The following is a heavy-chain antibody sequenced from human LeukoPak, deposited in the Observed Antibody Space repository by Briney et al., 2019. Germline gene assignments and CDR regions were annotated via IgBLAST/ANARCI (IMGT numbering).Heavy chain of an antibody. V-gene: IGHV1-69*05. J-gene: IGHJ4*02. D-gene: IGHD3-10*01. Sequence: SVKASCKASGGTFSSYAISWVRQAPGQGLEWMGGIIPIFGTANYAQKFQGRVTITTDESTSTAYMELSSLRSEDTAVYYCARSGVLLWFGDQEKATFDYWGQGTLVTVSS. CDR1: GGTFSSYA. CDR3: ARSGVLLWFGDQEKATFDY. CDR2: IIPIFGTA.